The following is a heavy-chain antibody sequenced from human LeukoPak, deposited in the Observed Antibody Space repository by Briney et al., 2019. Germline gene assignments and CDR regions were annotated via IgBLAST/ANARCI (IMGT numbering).Heavy chain of an antibody. J-gene: IGHJ5*02. D-gene: IGHD4-17*01. CDR1: GDSISNYY. Sequence: SETLSLTCTVSGDSISNYYWGWIRQPPGKVLEWIGSIYYSGSTYYNPSLKSRVTISVDTSKNQSSLKLSSVTAADTAVYYCARDVGYGDYGNWFDPWGQGTLVTVSS. CDR2: IYYSGST. V-gene: IGHV4-39*07. CDR3: ARDVGYGDYGNWFDP.